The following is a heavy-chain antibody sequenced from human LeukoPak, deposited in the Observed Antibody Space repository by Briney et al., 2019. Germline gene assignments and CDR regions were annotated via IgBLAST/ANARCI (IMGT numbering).Heavy chain of an antibody. V-gene: IGHV1-18*01. CDR1: GYTFTSYG. CDR3: ARTPFLGYYGMDV. CDR2: ISAYNGNT. D-gene: IGHD3-3*01. J-gene: IGHJ6*02. Sequence: ASVKVSCKASGYTFTSYGISWVRQAPGQGLEWMGWISAYNGNTNYAQKFQGRVTMTRDTSTSTVYMELSSLRSEDTAVYYCARTPFLGYYGMDVWGQGTTVTVSS.